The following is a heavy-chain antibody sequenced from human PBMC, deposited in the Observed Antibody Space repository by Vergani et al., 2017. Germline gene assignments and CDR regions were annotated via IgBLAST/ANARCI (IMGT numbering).Heavy chain of an antibody. CDR3: ARDLGSEDAFDI. J-gene: IGHJ3*02. CDR2: IGTAGDT. Sequence: EVQLLESGGGLVQPGGSLRLSCAASGFTFSSYDMHWVRQATGKGLEWVSAIGTAGDTYYPGSVKGRFTISRENAKNSLYLQMNSLRAGDTAVYYCARDLGSEDAFDIWGQGTMVTVSS. V-gene: IGHV3-13*01. D-gene: IGHD6-25*01. CDR1: GFTFSSYD.